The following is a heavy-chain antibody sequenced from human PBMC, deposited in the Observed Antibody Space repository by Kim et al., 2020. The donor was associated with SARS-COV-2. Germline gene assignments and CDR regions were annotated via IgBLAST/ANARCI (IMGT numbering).Heavy chain of an antibody. Sequence: GGSLRLSCAASGFTFSDYYMSWIRQAPGKGLEWVSYISSSGSTIYYADSVKGRFTISRDNAKNSLYLQMNSLRAEDTAVYYCARDRVGSYDILTGYYPAGFDYWGQGTLVTVSS. CDR2: ISSSGSTI. V-gene: IGHV3-11*04. D-gene: IGHD3-9*01. CDR3: ARDRVGSYDILTGYYPAGFDY. CDR1: GFTFSDYY. J-gene: IGHJ4*02.